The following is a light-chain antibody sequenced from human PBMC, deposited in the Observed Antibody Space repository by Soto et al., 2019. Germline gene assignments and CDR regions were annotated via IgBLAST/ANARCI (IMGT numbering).Light chain of an antibody. V-gene: IGLV2-14*03. CDR2: DVS. Sequence: QSVLTQPASVSGSPGQSITISCTGTSSDVGGYNYVSWYQQHPGKAPKLMIYDVSNRPSGVSNRFSGSKSGNTASLTISGLQADDEGDYYCSSYTSSSTLDVFGTGTKVTVL. J-gene: IGLJ1*01. CDR1: SSDVGGYNY. CDR3: SSYTSSSTLDV.